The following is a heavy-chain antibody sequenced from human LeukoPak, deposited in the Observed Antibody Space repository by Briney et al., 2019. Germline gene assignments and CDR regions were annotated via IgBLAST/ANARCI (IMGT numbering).Heavy chain of an antibody. J-gene: IGHJ4*02. Sequence: PGGSLRLSCAASGFTFSSYAMHWVRQAPGKGLEWVAVISYDGSNKYYADSVKGRFTISRDNSKNTLYLQMNSLRAEDTAVFYCARDTGDFTYWGQGTLVTVSS. D-gene: IGHD7-27*01. V-gene: IGHV3-30-3*01. CDR2: ISYDGSNK. CDR3: ARDTGDFTY. CDR1: GFTFSSYA.